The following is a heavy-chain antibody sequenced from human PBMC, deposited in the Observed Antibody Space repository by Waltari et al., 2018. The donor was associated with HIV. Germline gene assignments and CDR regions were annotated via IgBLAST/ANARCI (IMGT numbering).Heavy chain of an antibody. J-gene: IGHJ4*02. CDR1: GFTVSSNY. V-gene: IGHV3-66*02. D-gene: IGHD4-17*01. CDR3: ARVKLADGDPGDY. Sequence: EVQLVESGGGLVQPGGSLRLSCAASGFTVSSNYMSWVRQAPGKGLEWVSVIYSSGTTYYADSVKGRFTISRDNSKNMLYLQMNSLRAEDTAVYYCARVKLADGDPGDYWGQGTLVTVSS. CDR2: IYSSGTT.